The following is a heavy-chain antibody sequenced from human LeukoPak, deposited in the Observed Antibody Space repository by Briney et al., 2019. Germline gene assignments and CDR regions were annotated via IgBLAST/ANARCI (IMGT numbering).Heavy chain of an antibody. Sequence: ASVKVSCKASGYTFTGYYMQWVRQAPGQGLEWMGRINPNNGGTNYAQNFQGRVTMTRDTSITTVYMELSRLTYDATAVYYCARVGDGLNDAFDIWGQGTMVTVSS. CDR2: INPNNGGT. CDR1: GYTFTGYY. D-gene: IGHD5-24*01. J-gene: IGHJ3*02. V-gene: IGHV1-2*06. CDR3: ARVGDGLNDAFDI.